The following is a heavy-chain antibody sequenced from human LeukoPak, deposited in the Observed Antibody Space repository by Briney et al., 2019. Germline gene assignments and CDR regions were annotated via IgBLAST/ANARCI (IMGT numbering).Heavy chain of an antibody. V-gene: IGHV3-30-3*01. CDR2: ISYDGSNK. Sequence: PGRSLRLSCAASGFTFSSYAMHWVRQAPGKGLEWVAVISYDGSNKYYADSVKGRFTISRDNSKNTLYLQMNSLRAEDTAVYYCVTVHLYYFDYWGQGTLVTVSS. CDR1: GFTFSSYA. CDR3: VTVHLYYFDY. J-gene: IGHJ4*02.